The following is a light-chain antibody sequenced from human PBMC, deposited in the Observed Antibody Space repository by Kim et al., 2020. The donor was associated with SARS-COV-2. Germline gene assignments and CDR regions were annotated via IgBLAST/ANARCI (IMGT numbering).Light chain of an antibody. Sequence: ALGHTVRITCQGASLRSYYASWYQQKPGQAPELVIYGKNNRPSGIPDRFSGSSSGNTASLTITGAQAEDEADYYCNSRDSSGNHHVFGTGTKVTVL. CDR3: NSRDSSGNHHV. J-gene: IGLJ1*01. V-gene: IGLV3-19*01. CDR2: GKN. CDR1: SLRSYY.